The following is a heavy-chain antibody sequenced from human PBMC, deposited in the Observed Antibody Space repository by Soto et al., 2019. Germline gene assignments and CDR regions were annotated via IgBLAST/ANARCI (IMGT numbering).Heavy chain of an antibody. CDR2: INAGNGNT. V-gene: IGHV1-3*01. CDR3: ARVGGVVDWFDP. D-gene: IGHD2-15*01. CDR1: GYTFTSYA. J-gene: IGHJ5*02. Sequence: GASVKVSCKASGYTFTSYAMHWVRQAPGQRLEWMGWINAGNGNTKYSQKFQGRVTITRDTSASTAYMELSSLRSEDTAVYYCARVGGVVDWFDPWGQGPLVTVSS.